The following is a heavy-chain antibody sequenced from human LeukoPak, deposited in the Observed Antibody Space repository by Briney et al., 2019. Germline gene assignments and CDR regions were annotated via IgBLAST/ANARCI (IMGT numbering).Heavy chain of an antibody. CDR1: GGSIISDAYY. D-gene: IGHD3-22*01. CDR2: AYYNGET. J-gene: IGHJ5*02. V-gene: IGHV4-39*07. Sequence: SETPSLTCTVSGGSIISDAYYWAWIRQPPGKGLEWIGSAYYNGETYYNPSLKSRVTISVDTSKSQFSLKLTSVTAADTAVYFCARDSRYDSSGHAPWGQGSLVTVSS. CDR3: ARDSRYDSSGHAP.